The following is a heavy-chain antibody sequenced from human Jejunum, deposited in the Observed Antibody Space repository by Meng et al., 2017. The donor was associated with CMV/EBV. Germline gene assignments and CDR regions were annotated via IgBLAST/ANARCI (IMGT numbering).Heavy chain of an antibody. V-gene: IGHV4-59*01. Sequence: YYRNWIRESPVKGLEWIGYIYHTGGTTYSPSLKSRVSISVDTSKNQFSLRLSSVTPADTAVYYCARLKLVVPAAARDYYYGLDVWGQGTTVTVSS. D-gene: IGHD2-2*01. CDR2: IYHTGGT. CDR1: YY. CDR3: ARLKLVVPAAARDYYYGLDV. J-gene: IGHJ6*02.